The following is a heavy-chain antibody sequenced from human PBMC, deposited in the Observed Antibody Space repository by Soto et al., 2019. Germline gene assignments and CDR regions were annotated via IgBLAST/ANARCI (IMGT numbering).Heavy chain of an antibody. V-gene: IGHV1-69*06. D-gene: IGHD3-10*01. CDR2: IIPIFGTA. Sequence: GASVQVSFKASGGIFSSYAISWVRQATRQGLEWMGGIIPIFGTANYAQKFQGRVTITADKSTSTAYMELSSLRSEDTAVYYCARGVRGVIKGYGMDVWGQGTTVTVSS. CDR3: ARGVRGVIKGYGMDV. J-gene: IGHJ6*02. CDR1: GGIFSSYA.